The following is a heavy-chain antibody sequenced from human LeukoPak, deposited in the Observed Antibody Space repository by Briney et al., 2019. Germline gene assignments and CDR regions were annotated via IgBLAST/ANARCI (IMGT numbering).Heavy chain of an antibody. V-gene: IGHV3-7*05. CDR2: IKQDGSEK. D-gene: IGHD5-18*01. J-gene: IGHJ4*02. Sequence: PGGSLRLCCAASGFIFSSYWMSWVRQAPGKGLEWVANIKQDGSEKYYVDSVKGRFTISRDNAKNSLYLQMNSLRAEDTAVYYCARDGYSHPHGYWGQGTLVTVSS. CDR3: ARDGYSHPHGY. CDR1: GFIFSSYW.